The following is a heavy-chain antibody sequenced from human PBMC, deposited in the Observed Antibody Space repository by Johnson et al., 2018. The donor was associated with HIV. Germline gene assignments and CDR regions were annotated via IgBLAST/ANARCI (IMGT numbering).Heavy chain of an antibody. Sequence: MQLVESGGGLVQPGRSLRLSCAASGFTFDDYAMHWVRQAPGKGLEWVSGINWNGGSTGYADSVKGRFTISRDNAKNSLYLQMNSLRAEDTALYYCARGIAAAAMTLHAFDIWGQGAVVTVPS. J-gene: IGHJ3*02. CDR2: INWNGGST. V-gene: IGHV3-20*04. D-gene: IGHD6-13*01. CDR3: ARGIAAAAMTLHAFDI. CDR1: GFTFDDYA.